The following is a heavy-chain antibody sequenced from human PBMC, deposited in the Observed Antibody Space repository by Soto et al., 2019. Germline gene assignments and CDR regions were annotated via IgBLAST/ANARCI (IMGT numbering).Heavy chain of an antibody. CDR2: INPNSGGT. CDR1: GYSLSGYY. D-gene: IGHD3-16*01. V-gene: IGHV1-2*02. J-gene: IGHJ4*02. Sequence: GASVKVSCKASGYSLSGYYLHWVRQAPGQGPEWMGWINPNSGGTKYAQKFQGRVTMTRDTSISTVYLELSRLRSDDTGLYYCAKATTAYSYGYFDYWGQGTLVTVSS. CDR3: AKATTAYSYGYFDY.